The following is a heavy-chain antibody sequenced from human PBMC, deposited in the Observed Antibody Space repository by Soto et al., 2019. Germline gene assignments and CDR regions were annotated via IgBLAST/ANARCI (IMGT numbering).Heavy chain of an antibody. J-gene: IGHJ4*02. V-gene: IGHV3-7*01. D-gene: IGHD6-19*01. Sequence: EVQLVESGGGLVQPGGSLRLSCAASGFTFSSYWMSWVRQAPGKGLEWVANIKQDGSEKYYVDSVKGRFTISRDNAKNSLYLQMNSLRAEDTAVYYCSSHSSGWYFHYWGQGTLVTVSS. CDR1: GFTFSSYW. CDR2: IKQDGSEK. CDR3: SSHSSGWYFHY.